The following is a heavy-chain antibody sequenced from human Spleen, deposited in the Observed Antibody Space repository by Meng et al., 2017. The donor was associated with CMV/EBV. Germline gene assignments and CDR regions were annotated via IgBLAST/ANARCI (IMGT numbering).Heavy chain of an antibody. Sequence: QVQVQRADPGLVKPSETLSLSCTVSGGSISSYYWSWIRQPPGKGLEWIGEINHSGSTNYNPSLKSRVTISVDTSKNQFSLKLSSVTAADTAVYYCARSRDGYNFDYWGQGTLVTVSS. V-gene: IGHV4-34*01. CDR3: ARSRDGYNFDY. CDR1: GGSISSYY. CDR2: INHSGST. D-gene: IGHD5-24*01. J-gene: IGHJ4*02.